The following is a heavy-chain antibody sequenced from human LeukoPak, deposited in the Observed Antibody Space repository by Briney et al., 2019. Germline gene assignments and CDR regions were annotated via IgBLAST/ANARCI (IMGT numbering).Heavy chain of an antibody. CDR1: GFTFSKFW. CDR3: ARGDDFSGDH. V-gene: IGHV3-7*04. CDR2: IHLGGNEK. D-gene: IGHD1-1*01. Sequence: GGSLRLSCAVSGFTFSKFWMSWVRQAPGRGLEWVANIHLGGNEKYHVESVKGRFTISRDNTKNLLFLQMNDLRVEDTAVYYCARGDDFSGDHWGQGTLVTVSS. J-gene: IGHJ4*02.